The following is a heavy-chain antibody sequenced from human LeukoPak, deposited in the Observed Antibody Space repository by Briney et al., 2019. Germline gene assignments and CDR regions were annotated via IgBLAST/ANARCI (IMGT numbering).Heavy chain of an antibody. D-gene: IGHD4-23*01. CDR2: INLNSGGT. CDR3: ARVRGGGPPRKGYYMDV. V-gene: IGHV1-2*02. CDR1: GYTFINYN. Sequence: ASVKVSLRASGYTFINYNRHGGGRAPGKGLGGRGGINLNSGGTNYAQKFQGRVTMTRDTSISTAYMELSRLRSDDTAVYYCARVRGGGPPRKGYYMDVWGKGTTVTVSS. J-gene: IGHJ6*03.